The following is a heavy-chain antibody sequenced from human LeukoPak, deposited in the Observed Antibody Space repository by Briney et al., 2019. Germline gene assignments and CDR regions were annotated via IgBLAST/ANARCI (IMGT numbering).Heavy chain of an antibody. D-gene: IGHD3-10*01. CDR1: GYTFTTYA. CDR2: INPNRGDT. J-gene: IGHJ4*02. Sequence: ASVKVSCKASGYTFTTYAINWVRQAPGQGLEWMGWINPNRGDTNYAQKFQGWVTMTRDTFISTGYMELSRLRSDDTAVYYCARVLHRYGSGSYSLLTLGYWGQGTLVTVSS. V-gene: IGHV1-2*04. CDR3: ARVLHRYGSGSYSLLTLGY.